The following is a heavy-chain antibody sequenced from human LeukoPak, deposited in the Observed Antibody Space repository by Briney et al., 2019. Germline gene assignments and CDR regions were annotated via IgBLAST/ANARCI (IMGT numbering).Heavy chain of an antibody. Sequence: GESLKISCKGSGYSFTSYWIGWVRQMPGKGLEWMGIIYPGDSDTRYSPSFQGQVTISADKSISTAYLQWSNLKASDTAMYYCAREISGYSGYDGLQKDYWGQGTLVTVSS. CDR3: AREISGYSGYDGLQKDY. CDR1: GYSFTSYW. CDR2: IYPGDSDT. J-gene: IGHJ4*02. D-gene: IGHD5-12*01. V-gene: IGHV5-51*01.